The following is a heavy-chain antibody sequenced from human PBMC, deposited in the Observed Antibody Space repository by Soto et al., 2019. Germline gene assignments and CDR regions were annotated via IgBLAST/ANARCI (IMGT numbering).Heavy chain of an antibody. CDR1: GGTFSSYT. CDR3: ARGVVVVPAAREGGYYGMDV. Sequence: SVKVSCKASGGTFSSYTISWVRQAPGQGLEWMGRIIPILGIANYAQKFQGRVTITADKSTSTAYMELRSLRSEDTAVYYCARGVVVVPAAREGGYYGMDVWGQGTTVTVSS. J-gene: IGHJ6*02. CDR2: IIPILGIA. V-gene: IGHV1-69*02. D-gene: IGHD2-2*01.